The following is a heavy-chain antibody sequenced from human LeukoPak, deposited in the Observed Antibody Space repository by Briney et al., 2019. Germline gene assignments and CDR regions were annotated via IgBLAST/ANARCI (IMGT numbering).Heavy chain of an antibody. V-gene: IGHV1-46*01. D-gene: IGHD5-18*01. CDR2: INPSGGST. CDR1: GYTFTSYY. J-gene: IGHJ5*02. CDR3: AREGRGYSYGSGNWFDP. Sequence: ASVKVSCKASGYTFTSYYMHWVRQAPGQGLEWMGIINPSGGSTSYAQKFQGRVTMTRDMSTSTVYMELSSLRSEDTAVYYCAREGRGYSYGSGNWFDPWGQGTLVTASS.